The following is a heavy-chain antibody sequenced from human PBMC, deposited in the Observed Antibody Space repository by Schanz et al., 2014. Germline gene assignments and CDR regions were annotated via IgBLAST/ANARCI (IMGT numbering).Heavy chain of an antibody. Sequence: EVQLVESGGGLVKPGGSLRLSCAASGFTLSSYALSWVRQSPGKGLEWVSAINTADTTYYAASVKGRFTVSRDNSTNTAYLHMNTLRDEDPGVYYCAKDMNREATATESWGQGTLVVVSS. D-gene: IGHD5-12*01. CDR3: AKDMNREATATES. J-gene: IGHJ5*02. CDR1: GFTLSSYA. V-gene: IGHV3-23*04. CDR2: INTADTT.